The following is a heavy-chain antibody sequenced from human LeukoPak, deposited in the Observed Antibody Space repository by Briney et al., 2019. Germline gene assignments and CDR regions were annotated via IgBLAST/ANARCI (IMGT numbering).Heavy chain of an antibody. CDR2: IYYSGST. V-gene: IGHV4-59*01. CDR3: ARANYFDY. J-gene: IGHJ4*02. CDR1: GGSISSYY. Sequence: SETLSLTCTVSGGSISSYYWSWIRQPPGKRLEWIGYIYYSGSTNYNPSLKSRVTISVDTSKNQFSLRLSSVTAADTAIYYCARANYFDYWGQGTLVTGSS.